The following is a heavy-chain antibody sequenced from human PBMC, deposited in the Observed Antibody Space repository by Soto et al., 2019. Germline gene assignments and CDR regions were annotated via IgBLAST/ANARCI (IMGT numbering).Heavy chain of an antibody. CDR1: GDSINNYY. CDR2: IYDSGST. Sequence: SETLSLTCTVSGDSINNYYWTWTRQPPGKGLEWIGYIYDSGSTSYNPSLKSRLTISVDTSKNQFSLRLKSVTAADAAVYYCARGTKYYYQGMDVWGQGTTVTVSS. V-gene: IGHV4-59*01. CDR3: ARGTKYYYQGMDV. J-gene: IGHJ6*02.